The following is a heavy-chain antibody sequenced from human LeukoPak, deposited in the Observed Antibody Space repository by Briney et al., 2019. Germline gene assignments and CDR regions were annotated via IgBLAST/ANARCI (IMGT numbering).Heavy chain of an antibody. CDR3: AKDGGLWVSAHWGDS. CDR1: GFIVSGDF. Sequence: GGSLRLSCAASGFIVSGDFMSWVRQAPGKGLEWVSVIYSDGSIYYADSVKGRFTISRDNSKNTLFLQMNSLRAEDTAVYYCAKDGGLWVSAHWGDSWGRGTLVTVSS. J-gene: IGHJ4*02. V-gene: IGHV3-53*01. D-gene: IGHD7-27*01. CDR2: IYSDGSI.